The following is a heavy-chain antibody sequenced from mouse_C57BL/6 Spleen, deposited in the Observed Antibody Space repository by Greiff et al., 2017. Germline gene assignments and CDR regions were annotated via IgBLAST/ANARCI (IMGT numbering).Heavy chain of an antibody. CDR1: GYTFTSYW. J-gene: IGHJ4*01. CDR3: ARQDYYGSSSYAMDY. D-gene: IGHD1-1*01. V-gene: IGHV1-50*01. Sequence: QVQLQQSGAELVKPGASVKLSCKASGYTFTSYWMQWVKQRPGQGLEWIGEIDPSDSYTNYNQKFKGKATLTVDTSSSTAYMQLSSLTSEDSAVYYCARQDYYGSSSYAMDYWGQGTSVTVSS. CDR2: IDPSDSYT.